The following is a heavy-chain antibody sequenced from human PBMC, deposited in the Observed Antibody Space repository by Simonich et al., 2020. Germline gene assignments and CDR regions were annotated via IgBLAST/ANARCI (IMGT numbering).Heavy chain of an antibody. CDR1: GFTFSSYS. Sequence: GGGLVKPGGSLRLSCAASGFTFSSYSMNWVRQAPGKGLEWVSSISSSSSYIYYADSVKGRFTIPRDNAKNSLDLQMNSLRAEDTAVSYCSRDTSYYGSGSYYFDYWGQGTLVTVSS. CDR3: SRDTSYYGSGSYYFDY. D-gene: IGHD3-10*01. V-gene: IGHV3-21*01. CDR2: ISSSSSYI. J-gene: IGHJ4*02.